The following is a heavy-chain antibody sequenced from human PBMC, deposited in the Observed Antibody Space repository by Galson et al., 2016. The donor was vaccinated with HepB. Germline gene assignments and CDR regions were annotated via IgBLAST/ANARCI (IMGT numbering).Heavy chain of an antibody. CDR3: VKDPVASSGTGWFDS. Sequence: SLRLPCAASGFTFSNFAMSWVRQSPKTGLEGVSSISHNGEMTYDADFVEGRFTIARDNANNAVYLQMNSLRAGDTAVYYRVKDPVASSGTGWFDSWGQGILVTVSS. D-gene: IGHD3/OR15-3a*01. V-gene: IGHV3-23*01. CDR1: GFTFSNFA. J-gene: IGHJ5*01. CDR2: ISHNGEMT.